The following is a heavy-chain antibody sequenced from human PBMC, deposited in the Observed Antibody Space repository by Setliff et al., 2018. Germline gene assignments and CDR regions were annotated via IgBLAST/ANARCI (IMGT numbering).Heavy chain of an antibody. CDR1: GYSISSGYY. J-gene: IGHJ4*02. CDR2: IHHRGST. CDR3: ARQEDDSSGYYSTD. Sequence: SETLSLTCAVSGYSISSGYYWGWIRQPPGKGLEWIGSIHHRGSTYYNPSLKSRVTTLVDTSKNHFSLKLSSVTAADTAVYYCARQEDDSSGYYSTDWGQGTLVTVSS. V-gene: IGHV4-38-2*01. D-gene: IGHD3-22*01.